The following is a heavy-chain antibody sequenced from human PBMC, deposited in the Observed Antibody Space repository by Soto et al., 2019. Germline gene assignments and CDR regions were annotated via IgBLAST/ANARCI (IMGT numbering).Heavy chain of an antibody. CDR2: ISYDGSNK. CDR1: GFTFSTYA. D-gene: IGHD2-2*01. CDR3: ARCSVGRSCTSPSCYAPTYFSGMDV. Sequence: QVQLVESGGGVVQPGRSLRLSCAASGFTFSTYAMHWVRQAPGKGLEWVAVISYDGSNKYHTDSVKGRFTISRDNSKNTLSXXMXSXXGEDTAVYYCARCSVGRSCTSPSCYAPTYFSGMDVWGQGTAVTVSS. V-gene: IGHV3-30-3*01. J-gene: IGHJ6*02.